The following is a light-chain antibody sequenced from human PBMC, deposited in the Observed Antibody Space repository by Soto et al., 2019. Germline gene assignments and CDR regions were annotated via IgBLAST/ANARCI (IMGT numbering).Light chain of an antibody. Sequence: QSVLTQPASVSGSPGQSITISCTGTSSDVGGYNYVSWYQQHPGKAPKLMIYEVSNRPSGVSNRFSGSKSGNTASLTISGLQAEDEGDYYCSSYTSSSSYVVFGGGTKVTVL. J-gene: IGLJ2*01. CDR3: SSYTSSSSYVV. CDR2: EVS. V-gene: IGLV2-14*01. CDR1: SSDVGGYNY.